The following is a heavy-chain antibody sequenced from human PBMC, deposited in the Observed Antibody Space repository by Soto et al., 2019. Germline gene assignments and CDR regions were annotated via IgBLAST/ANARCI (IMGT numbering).Heavy chain of an antibody. CDR3: ARVARSGQWAYYFDY. V-gene: IGHV4-4*07. CDR2: IYTSGST. D-gene: IGHD6-19*01. CDR1: GGSISSYY. J-gene: IGHJ4*02. Sequence: SETLSLTCTVSGGSISSYYWSWIRQPAGKGLEWIGRIYTSGSTNYNPSLKSRVTMSVDTSKNQFSLKLSSVTAADTAVYYCARVARSGQWAYYFDYWGQGTLVIVAS.